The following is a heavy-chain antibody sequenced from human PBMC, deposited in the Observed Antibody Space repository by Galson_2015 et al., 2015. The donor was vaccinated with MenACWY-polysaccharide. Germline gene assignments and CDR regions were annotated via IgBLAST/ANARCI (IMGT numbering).Heavy chain of an antibody. Sequence: CAISGDSVSSNSAAWNWIRQSPLRGLEWLGRTYYRSKWYNDYEVSVKSRIIINPDTSKNQFSLQLNSVTPEDTAVYYCARDQEGLGYWGQGTLVTASS. CDR1: GDSVSSNSAA. CDR3: ARDQEGLGY. J-gene: IGHJ4*02. CDR2: TYYRSKWYN. V-gene: IGHV6-1*01.